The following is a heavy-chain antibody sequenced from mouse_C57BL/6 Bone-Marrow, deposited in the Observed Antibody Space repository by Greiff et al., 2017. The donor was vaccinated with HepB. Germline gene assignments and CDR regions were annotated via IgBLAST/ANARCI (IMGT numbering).Heavy chain of an antibody. CDR3: ARNDYDWDGWYFDV. D-gene: IGHD2-4*01. V-gene: IGHV1-58*01. CDR2: IYIGNGYT. Sequence: VQLKESGAELVRPGSSVKMSCKTSGYTFTSYGINWVKQRPGQGLEWIGYIYIGNGYTEYNEKFKGKATLTSDTSSSTAYMQLSSLTSEDSAIYFCARNDYDWDGWYFDVWGTGTTVTVSS. J-gene: IGHJ1*03. CDR1: GYTFTSYG.